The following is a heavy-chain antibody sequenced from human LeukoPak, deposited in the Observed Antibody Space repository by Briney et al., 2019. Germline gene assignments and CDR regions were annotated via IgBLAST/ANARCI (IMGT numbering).Heavy chain of an antibody. CDR2: ITGSGANT. D-gene: IGHD1-14*01. CDR1: GFTFSSYG. J-gene: IGHJ4*02. CDR3: ASLMSRVIVTGDFDN. Sequence: GGSLRLSCAASGFTFSSYGMHWVRQAPGRGLEWVSGITGSGANTYYADSVKGRFTISRDNSKNTLSLQMNSLRAEDTAVYYCASLMSRVIVTGDFDNWGQGTLVTVSS. V-gene: IGHV3-23*01.